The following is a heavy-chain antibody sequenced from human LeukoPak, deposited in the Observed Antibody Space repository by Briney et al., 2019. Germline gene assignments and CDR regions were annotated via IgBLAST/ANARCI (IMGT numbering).Heavy chain of an antibody. J-gene: IGHJ4*02. D-gene: IGHD3-9*01. CDR2: IIPIFGTA. V-gene: IGHV1-69*01. CDR3: ATVQLPSYYDILTGRYYFDY. Sequence: ASVKVSCKASGGTFSSYAISWVRQAPGQGLEWMGGIIPIFGTANYAQKFQGRVTITADESTSTAYMELSSLRSEDTAVYYCATVQLPSYYDILTGRYYFDYWGQGTLVTVSS. CDR1: GGTFSSYA.